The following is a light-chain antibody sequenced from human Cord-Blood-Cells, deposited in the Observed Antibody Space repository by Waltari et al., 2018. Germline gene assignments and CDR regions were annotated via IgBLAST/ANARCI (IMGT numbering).Light chain of an antibody. V-gene: IGKV3-20*01. CDR3: QQYGSSPLFT. Sequence: EIVLTQSPGTLSLSPGDGATLSCRASQSVSSSYLAWYQQKPGQAPRLLIYGASSRATGIPDRFSGSGSGTDFTLTISRLEPEDFAVYYCQQYGSSPLFTFGPGTKVDIK. J-gene: IGKJ3*01. CDR2: GAS. CDR1: QSVSSSY.